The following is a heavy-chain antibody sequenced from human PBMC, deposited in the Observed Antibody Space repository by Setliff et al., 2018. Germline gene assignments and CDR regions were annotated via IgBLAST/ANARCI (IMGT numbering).Heavy chain of an antibody. Sequence: WASVKVSCKASGGTFSSYAISWVRQAPGQGLEWMGGIIPIFGTANYAQKFQGRVTITTDESTSTAYMELSSLRFEDTAVYYCAITSIAARPDFSFGYWGQGTLVTVSS. CDR1: GGTFSSYA. V-gene: IGHV1-69*05. CDR2: IIPIFGTA. J-gene: IGHJ4*02. D-gene: IGHD6-6*01. CDR3: AITSIAARPDFSFGY.